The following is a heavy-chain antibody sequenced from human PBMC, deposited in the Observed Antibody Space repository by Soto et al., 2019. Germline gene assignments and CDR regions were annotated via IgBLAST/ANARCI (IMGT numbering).Heavy chain of an antibody. CDR1: GYTFTSYA. D-gene: IGHD6-19*01. V-gene: IGHV1-3*01. CDR2: INAGNGNT. CDR3: AVWINRIAVAGGAFDI. J-gene: IGHJ3*02. Sequence: QVQLVQSGAEVKKPGASVKVSCKASGYTFTSYAMHWVRQAPGQRLEWMGWINAGNGNTKYSQKFQGRVTMTRDTSASTAYMELSSLRSEDTAVYYCAVWINRIAVAGGAFDIWGQGTMVTVSS.